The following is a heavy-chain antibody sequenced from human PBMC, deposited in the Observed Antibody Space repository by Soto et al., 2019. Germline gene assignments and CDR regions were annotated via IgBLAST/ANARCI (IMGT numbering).Heavy chain of an antibody. CDR3: ARSPRSRPYFDY. Sequence: VELLKDPWQVVGYTFSNFCGAWVRQLPGKGLEYMGIIYPGDSETRYSPSFHGKVTISADRSVGTAYLQWSSLEASDSAFYFCARSPRSRPYFDYWGQGALVTVSS. CDR2: IYPGDSET. J-gene: IGHJ4*02. D-gene: IGHD6-13*01. V-gene: IGHV5-51*01. CDR1: GYTFSNFC.